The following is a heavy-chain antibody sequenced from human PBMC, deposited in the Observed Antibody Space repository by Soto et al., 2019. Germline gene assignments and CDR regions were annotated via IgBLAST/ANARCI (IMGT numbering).Heavy chain of an antibody. J-gene: IGHJ4*02. CDR3: AREYTYGSNFFDC. D-gene: IGHD5-18*01. CDR2: ISHSGST. CDR1: GGSISSAAYY. V-gene: IGHV4-31*03. Sequence: SETLSLTCTVSGGSISSAAYYWSWIRQHPGKGLEWIGYISHSGSTYYTPSLKSRVIISADTSKSQFSVNLTSVTAADTAVYYCAREYTYGSNFFDCWGQGALVTVXS.